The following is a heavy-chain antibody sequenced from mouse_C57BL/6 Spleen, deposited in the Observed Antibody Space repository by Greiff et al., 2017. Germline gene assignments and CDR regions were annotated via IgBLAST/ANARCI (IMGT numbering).Heavy chain of an antibody. V-gene: IGHV5-9-1*02. D-gene: IGHD2-1*01. CDR2: ISSGGDYI. Sequence: EVHLVESGEGLVKPGGSLKLSCAASGFTFSSYAMSWVRQTPEKRLEWVAYISSGGDYIYYADTVKGRFTISRDNARNTLYLQMSSLKSEDTAMYYCTREDGNDYYAMDYWGQGTSVTVSS. CDR1: GFTFSSYA. J-gene: IGHJ4*01. CDR3: TREDGNDYYAMDY.